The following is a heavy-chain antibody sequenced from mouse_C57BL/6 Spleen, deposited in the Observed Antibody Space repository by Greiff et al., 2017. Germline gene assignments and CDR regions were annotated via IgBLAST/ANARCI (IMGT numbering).Heavy chain of an antibody. Sequence: EVMLVESGEGLVKPGGSLKLSCAASGFTFSSYAMSWVRQTPEKRLEWVAYISSGGDYIYYADTVKGRFTISRDNARNTLYLQMSSLKSEDTAMYYCTRERDYDYDNGVVYYFDYWGQGTTLTVSS. J-gene: IGHJ2*01. D-gene: IGHD2-4*01. CDR2: ISSGGDYI. V-gene: IGHV5-9-1*02. CDR1: GFTFSSYA. CDR3: TRERDYDYDNGVVYYFDY.